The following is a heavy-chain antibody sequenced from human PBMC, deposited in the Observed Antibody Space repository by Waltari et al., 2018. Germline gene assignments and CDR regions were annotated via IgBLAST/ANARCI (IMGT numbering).Heavy chain of an antibody. Sequence: QVQLVQSGAEVKQPGSSVKVSCKASGGTFRSSAISWVRTTPGQGLEWMGGIIPIFGTANYAQKFQGRVTITADESTSTAYMELSSLRSEDTAVYYCARDQEGSSGWGFDYWGQGTLVTVSS. CDR2: IIPIFGTA. J-gene: IGHJ4*02. CDR1: GGTFRSSA. V-gene: IGHV1-69*12. D-gene: IGHD6-19*01. CDR3: ARDQEGSSGWGFDY.